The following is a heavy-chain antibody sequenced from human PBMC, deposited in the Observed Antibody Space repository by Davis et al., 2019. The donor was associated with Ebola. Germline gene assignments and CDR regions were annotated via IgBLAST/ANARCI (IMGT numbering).Heavy chain of an antibody. Sequence: SETLSLTCAVYGGSFSGYYWSWIRQPPGKGLEWVGEINHSGSTNYNPSLKTRVTISVDTSTNQFPLKLSSVTAADTAVYYCARLRPLLKYYYYGMDVWGQGTTVTVSS. CDR1: GGSFSGYY. CDR2: INHSGST. J-gene: IGHJ6*02. V-gene: IGHV4-34*01. CDR3: ARLRPLLKYYYYGMDV.